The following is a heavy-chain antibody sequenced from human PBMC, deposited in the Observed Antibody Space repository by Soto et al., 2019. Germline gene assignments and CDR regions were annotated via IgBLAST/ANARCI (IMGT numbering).Heavy chain of an antibody. J-gene: IGHJ3*02. V-gene: IGHV4-39*01. CDR2: IYYSGST. CDR1: GGSISSSSYY. Sequence: SETLSLTSTVSGGSISSSSYYWGWIRQPPGKGLEWIGSIYYSGSTYYNPSLKSRVTISVDTSKNQFSLKLSSVTAADTAVYYCARWMDIVVVPAALPEDLDAFDIWGQGTMVTVSS. D-gene: IGHD2-2*03. CDR3: ARWMDIVVVPAALPEDLDAFDI.